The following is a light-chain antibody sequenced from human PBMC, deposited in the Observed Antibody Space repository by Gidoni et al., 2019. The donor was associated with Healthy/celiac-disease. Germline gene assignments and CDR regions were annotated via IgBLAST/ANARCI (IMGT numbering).Light chain of an antibody. CDR3: SSYTSSSTYV. V-gene: IGLV2-18*02. Sequence: SALTHPLSLSGSPGPSVTISCTGTSSDVGSYNRVSWYQQPPGTAPKLMIYEVSNRPSGVPDRFSGSKSGNTASLTISGRQAEDEAEYYCSSYTSSSTYVFGTGTKVTVL. J-gene: IGLJ1*01. CDR2: EVS. CDR1: SSDVGSYNR.